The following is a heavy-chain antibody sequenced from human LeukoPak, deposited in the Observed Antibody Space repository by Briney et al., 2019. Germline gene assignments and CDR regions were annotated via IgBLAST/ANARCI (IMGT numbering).Heavy chain of an antibody. J-gene: IGHJ4*02. Sequence: SETLSLTCTVSGGSISSDYWGWIRQPPGQGLEYIGYIYFSGSTNYNPSFKSRVTISVDRSKNQFSLNLKSVTAADTAVYYCSRGEYGGGETHWGQGTLVTVSS. CDR3: SRGEYGGGETH. V-gene: IGHV4-59*12. CDR1: GGSISSDY. CDR2: IYFSGST. D-gene: IGHD2/OR15-2a*01.